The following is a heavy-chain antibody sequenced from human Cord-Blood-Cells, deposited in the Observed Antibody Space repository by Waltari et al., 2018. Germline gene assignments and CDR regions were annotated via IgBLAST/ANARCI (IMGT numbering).Heavy chain of an antibody. Sequence: HVHLVHTGAEVKKPGAPAKVSCKVSGYTLPALSMHCVRQAPGKGLEWMGGFDPEDGETIYAQKFQGRVTMTEDTSTDTAYMELSSLRSEDTAVYYCATGIAAAATYFDYWGQGTLVTVSS. J-gene: IGHJ4*02. V-gene: IGHV1-24*01. D-gene: IGHD6-13*01. CDR3: ATGIAAAATYFDY. CDR1: GYTLPALS. CDR2: FDPEDGET.